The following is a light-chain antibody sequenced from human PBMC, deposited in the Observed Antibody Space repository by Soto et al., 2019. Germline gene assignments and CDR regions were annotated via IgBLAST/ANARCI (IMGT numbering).Light chain of an antibody. Sequence: QSVVTQEPSLTVSPGGTVTLTCASTTGTVTSGHFPYWFQQQPGQAPMTLIYDTTNRHSWTPARFSGSLLGGKAALTLSGAQAEDEAEYFCLLYHRAFGLVFGGGTKLTVL. CDR1: TGTVTSGHF. J-gene: IGLJ2*01. CDR2: DTT. CDR3: LLYHRAFGLV. V-gene: IGLV7-46*01.